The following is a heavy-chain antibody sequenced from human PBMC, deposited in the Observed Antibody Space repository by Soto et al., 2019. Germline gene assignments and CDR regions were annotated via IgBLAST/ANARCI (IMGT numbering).Heavy chain of an antibody. CDR3: ARGSFSSSSSWFDP. V-gene: IGHV4-31*03. CDR1: GGSISSGGYY. Sequence: TLSLTCTVSGGSISSGGYYWSWIRQHPGKGLEWIGYIYYSGRTYYNPSLHSRVSIAVDTTENQFSLKLTSVTAADTSVYYCARGSFSSSSSWFDPWGRGTLVTVSS. CDR2: IYYSGRT. D-gene: IGHD6-6*01. J-gene: IGHJ5*02.